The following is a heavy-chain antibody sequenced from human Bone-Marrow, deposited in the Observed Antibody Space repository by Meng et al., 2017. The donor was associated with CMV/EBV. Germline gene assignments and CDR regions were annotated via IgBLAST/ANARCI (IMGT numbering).Heavy chain of an antibody. Sequence: SETLSLTCTVSGYSISSGYYWGWIRQPPGKGLEWIGYIYYSGSTNYNPSLKSRVTISVDTSKNQFSLKLSSVTAADTAVYYCARDLIVVVPAAIPRYYYYGMDVWGQGTTVTVSS. D-gene: IGHD2-2*02. CDR2: IYYSGST. CDR1: GYSISSGYY. CDR3: ARDLIVVVPAAIPRYYYYGMDV. J-gene: IGHJ6*02. V-gene: IGHV4-61*01.